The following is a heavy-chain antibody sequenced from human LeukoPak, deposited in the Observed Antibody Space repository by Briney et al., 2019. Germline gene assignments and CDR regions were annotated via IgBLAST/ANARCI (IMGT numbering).Heavy chain of an antibody. V-gene: IGHV1-18*01. CDR1: GYTFTSYG. CDR3: ARDSSYYDILTGYVY. CDR2: ISAYNGNT. J-gene: IGHJ4*02. D-gene: IGHD3-9*01. Sequence: ASVKVSCKASGYTFTSYGISWVRPAPGQGLEWMGWISAYNGNTNYAQKPQGRVTMTTDTSTSTAYMELRSLRSDDTAVYYCARDSSYYDILTGYVYWGQGTLVTVSS.